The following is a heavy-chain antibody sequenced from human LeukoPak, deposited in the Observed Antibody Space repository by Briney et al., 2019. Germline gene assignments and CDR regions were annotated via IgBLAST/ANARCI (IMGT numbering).Heavy chain of an antibody. V-gene: IGHV4-39*01. Sequence: SETLSLTCTVSGASISGNSFYWGWVRQPPGKGLEWIGNIYYTGITYYNPSLKSRLTISVDTSKNQFSLRLNSVTAADTAIYYCASPGITTFDYWGQGTLVTVSS. J-gene: IGHJ4*02. CDR2: IYYTGIT. CDR1: GASISGNSFY. D-gene: IGHD3-22*01. CDR3: ASPGITTFDY.